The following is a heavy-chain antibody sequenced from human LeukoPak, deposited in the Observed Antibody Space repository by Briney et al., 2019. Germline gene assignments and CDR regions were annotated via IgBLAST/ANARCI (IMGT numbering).Heavy chain of an antibody. Sequence: GGSLRLSCAASGFNFSTYAMNWVRHAPGMGLVRLSYISSSSNTQYYADSVQGRFTISRDNANNSLYLQMNSLRAEDTAVYYCARDGYDFWSGYPTTVDFWGQGTLVTVSS. CDR1: GFNFSTYA. CDR2: ISSSSNTQ. CDR3: ARDGYDFWSGYPTTVDF. D-gene: IGHD3-3*01. J-gene: IGHJ4*02. V-gene: IGHV3-48*01.